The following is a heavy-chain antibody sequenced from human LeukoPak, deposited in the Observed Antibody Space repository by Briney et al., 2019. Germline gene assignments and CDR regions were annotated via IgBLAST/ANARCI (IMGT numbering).Heavy chain of an antibody. D-gene: IGHD3-22*01. CDR3: ARPGSLTYYYDSSGFDY. CDR1: GYSFTSYW. CDR2: IYPGDSDT. Sequence: GESLKTSCKGSGYSFTSYWIGWVRQMPGKGLEWMGIIYPGDSDTRYSPSFQGQVTISADKSISTAYLQWSSLKASDTAMYYCARPGSLTYYYDSSGFDYWGQGTLVTVSS. J-gene: IGHJ4*02. V-gene: IGHV5-51*01.